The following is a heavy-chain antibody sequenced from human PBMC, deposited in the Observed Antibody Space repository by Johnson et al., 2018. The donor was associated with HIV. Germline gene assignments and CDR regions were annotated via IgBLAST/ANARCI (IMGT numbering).Heavy chain of an antibody. V-gene: IGHV3-15*01. D-gene: IGHD3-22*01. J-gene: IGHJ3*02. Sequence: WVRQAPGKGLEWVGRIKSKTDGGTTDYAAPVKGRFTISRDDSKNTLYLQMNSLRAEDTAVYYCAKGFYDSSGTDSFHIWGQGTMVTVSS. CDR3: AKGFYDSSGTDSFHI. CDR2: IKSKTDGGTT.